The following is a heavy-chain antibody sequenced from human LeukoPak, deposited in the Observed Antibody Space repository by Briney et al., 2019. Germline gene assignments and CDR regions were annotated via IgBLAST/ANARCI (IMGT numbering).Heavy chain of an antibody. CDR1: GFTFSDYY. CDR2: ISSSGSTI. D-gene: IGHD3-22*01. J-gene: IGHJ4*02. CDR3: ARPLSYYYDSSGYRY. V-gene: IGHV3-11*04. Sequence: GGSLRLSCAASGFTFSDYYMSWIRQAPGKGLEWVSYISSSGSTIYYADSVKGRFTISRDNAKNSLYLQMNSLRAEDTAVYYCARPLSYYYDSSGYRYWGQGTLVTVSS.